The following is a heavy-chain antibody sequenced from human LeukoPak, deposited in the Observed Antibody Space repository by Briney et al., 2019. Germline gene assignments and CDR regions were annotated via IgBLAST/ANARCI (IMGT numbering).Heavy chain of an antibody. Sequence: GGSLRLSCAASGFTFSSYGMNWVRQAPGKGLEWVSYISSGGSTIYYADSVKGRFTISRDNTRYSLYLQMNSLRAEDTAVYYCAREGSPSYWGQGTLVTVSS. V-gene: IGHV3-48*03. CDR2: ISSGGSTI. CDR3: AREGSPSY. CDR1: GFTFSSYG. J-gene: IGHJ4*02.